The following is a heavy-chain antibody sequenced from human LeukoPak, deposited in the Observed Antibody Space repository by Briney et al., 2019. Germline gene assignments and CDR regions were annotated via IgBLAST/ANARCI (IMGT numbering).Heavy chain of an antibody. D-gene: IGHD5-24*01. J-gene: IGHJ4*02. CDR1: GGSFSGYY. CDR3: ARSTTEGWLQPNHFDY. Sequence: TSETLSLTCAVCGGSFSGYYWSWIRQPPGKGLEWIGYIYYSGSTNYNPSLKSRVTISVDTSKNQFSLKLSSVTAADTAVYYCARSTTEGWLQPNHFDYWGQGTLVTVSS. V-gene: IGHV4-59*01. CDR2: IYYSGST.